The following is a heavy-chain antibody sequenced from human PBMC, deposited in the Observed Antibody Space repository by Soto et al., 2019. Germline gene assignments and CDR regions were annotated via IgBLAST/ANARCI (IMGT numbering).Heavy chain of an antibody. CDR1: GYTFTSYG. CDR2: INPGNGNT. V-gene: IGHV1-3*01. Sequence: ASVKVSCKASGYTFTSYGMNWVRQAPGRGLEWMGWINPGNGNTKYSQKFQGRVIIERDTSASTAYMELSSLRAEDTAVYYCARDRKPYGGYVYYGMDVWGQGTTVTVSS. J-gene: IGHJ6*02. CDR3: ARDRKPYGGYVYYGMDV. D-gene: IGHD5-12*01.